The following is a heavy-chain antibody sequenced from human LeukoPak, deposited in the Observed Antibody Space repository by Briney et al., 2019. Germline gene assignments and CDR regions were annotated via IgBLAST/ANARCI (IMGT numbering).Heavy chain of an antibody. CDR1: GFTFSSYA. J-gene: IGHJ4*02. CDR3: AKGGSIAAAW. D-gene: IGHD6-13*01. CDR2: ISGSGGST. Sequence: GGSLRLSCAASGFTFSSYAMSWFRQAPGKGLQWVSAISGSGGSTYYADSVKGRFTISRDNSKNTLYLKMNSLRPEDTAVYYCAKGGSIAAAWWGQGTLVTVSS. V-gene: IGHV3-23*01.